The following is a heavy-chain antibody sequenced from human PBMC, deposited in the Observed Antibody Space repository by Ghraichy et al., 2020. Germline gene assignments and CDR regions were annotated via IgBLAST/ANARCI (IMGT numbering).Heavy chain of an antibody. CDR1: GFTFSSYA. V-gene: IGHV3-23*01. Sequence: GGSLRLSCAASGFTFSSYAMSWVRQVPGKGLEWVSAISGSGGSTYYADSVKGRFTISRDNSKNTLYLQMNSLRAEDTAVYYCAKDIGYCSGGSCYSYYYYGMDVWGQGTTVTVSS. CDR3: AKDIGYCSGGSCYSYYYYGMDV. CDR2: ISGSGGST. D-gene: IGHD2-15*01. J-gene: IGHJ6*02.